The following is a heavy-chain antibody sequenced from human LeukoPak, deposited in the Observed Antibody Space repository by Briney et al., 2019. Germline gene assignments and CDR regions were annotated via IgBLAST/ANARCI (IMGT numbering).Heavy chain of an antibody. V-gene: IGHV3-48*04. CDR2: ISCSARTI. J-gene: IGHJ3*02. CDR1: GFTFSSHG. CDR3: ARDQYDSRSYRGGDAFDI. Sequence: PGGSLRLSCAASGFTFSSHGMNWVRQAPGKGLEWVSYISCSARTIYYADSVKGRFTISRDNAKNSLYLQMNSLRAEDTAVYYCARDQYDSRSYRGGDAFDIWGQGTMVTVSS. D-gene: IGHD3-22*01.